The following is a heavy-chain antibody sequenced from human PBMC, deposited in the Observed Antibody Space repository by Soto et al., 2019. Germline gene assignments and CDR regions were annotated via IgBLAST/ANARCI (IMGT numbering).Heavy chain of an antibody. CDR3: ARDWTPAYSSSSENEYFQH. D-gene: IGHD6-6*01. Sequence: ASVKVSCKASGYTFTSYYMHWVRQAPGQGLEWMGIINPSGGSTSYAQKFQGRVTMARDTSTSTVYMELSSLRSEDTAVYYCARDWTPAYSSSSENEYFQHWGQGTLVTVSS. CDR2: INPSGGST. V-gene: IGHV1-46*03. CDR1: GYTFTSYY. J-gene: IGHJ1*01.